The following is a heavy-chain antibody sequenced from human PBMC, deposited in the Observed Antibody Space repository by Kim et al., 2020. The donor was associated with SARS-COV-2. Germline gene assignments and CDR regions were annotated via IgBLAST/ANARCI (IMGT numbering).Heavy chain of an antibody. Sequence: ASVKVSCKASGYTFTGYYMHWVRQAPGQGLEWMGWINPNSGGTNYAQKFQGRVTMTRDTSISTAYMELSRLRSDDTAVYYCARDGTRSLMDITPGAFDIWGQGTMVTVSS. CDR3: ARDGTRSLMDITPGAFDI. CDR2: INPNSGGT. D-gene: IGHD1-1*01. V-gene: IGHV1-2*02. CDR1: GYTFTGYY. J-gene: IGHJ3*02.